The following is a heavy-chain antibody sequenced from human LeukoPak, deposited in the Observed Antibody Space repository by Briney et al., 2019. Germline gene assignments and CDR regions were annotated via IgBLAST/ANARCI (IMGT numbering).Heavy chain of an antibody. CDR3: AKDSAEYSSSLDH. V-gene: IGHV3-53*05. CDR2: IYSGGST. Sequence: GGSLRLSCAASGFTVSSNYMSWVRQAPGKGLEWVSVIYSGGSTYYADSVKGRFTISRDNSKNTLYLQMNSLRAEDTAVYYCAKDSAEYSSSLDHWGQGTLVTVSS. D-gene: IGHD6-6*01. CDR1: GFTVSSNY. J-gene: IGHJ5*02.